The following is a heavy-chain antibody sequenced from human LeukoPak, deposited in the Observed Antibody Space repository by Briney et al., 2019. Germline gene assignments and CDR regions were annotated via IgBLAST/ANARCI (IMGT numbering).Heavy chain of an antibody. V-gene: IGHV3-74*01. J-gene: IGHJ6*03. CDR1: GFTFNIHW. CDR2: ISGDGTDP. Sequence: GGSLRLPCAASGFTFNIHWMHWVRQAPGKGLVWVAGISGDGTDPKYAESVKGRFTISRDNGENTLYLQMNSLRNEDTALYYCARELGDMDVWGKGTTVTVSS. CDR3: ARELGDMDV. D-gene: IGHD3-3*01.